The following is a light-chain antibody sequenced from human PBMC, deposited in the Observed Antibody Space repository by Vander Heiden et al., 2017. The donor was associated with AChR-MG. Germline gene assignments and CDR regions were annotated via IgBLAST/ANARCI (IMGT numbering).Light chain of an antibody. J-gene: IGLJ2*01. CDR3: QVWDSSTNHVV. V-gene: IGLV3-21*02. CDR2: DDS. Sequence: SYVLTQPPSVSVAPGPTARVTCGGSNIGSKSVHWYQQKPGQAPVLVVYDDSDRPSGIPERFSGSNSGNTATLIISRVGAGDEADYYCQVWDSSTNHVVFGGGTKLTVL. CDR1: NIGSKS.